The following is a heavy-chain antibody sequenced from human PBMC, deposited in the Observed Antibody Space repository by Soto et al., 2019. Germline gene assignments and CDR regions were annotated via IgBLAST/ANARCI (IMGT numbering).Heavy chain of an antibody. CDR3: ARDRAPAYCGGDCSEGYYYYGMDV. J-gene: IGHJ6*02. CDR2: IYYSGST. V-gene: IGHV4-30-4*01. CDR1: GGSISSGDYY. Sequence: SETLSLTCTVSGGSISSGDYYWSWIRQPPGKGLEWIGYIYYSGSTYYNPSLKSRVTISVDTSKNQFSLKLSSVTAADTAVYYCARDRAPAYCGGDCSEGYYYYGMDVWGQGTTVTVSS. D-gene: IGHD2-21*02.